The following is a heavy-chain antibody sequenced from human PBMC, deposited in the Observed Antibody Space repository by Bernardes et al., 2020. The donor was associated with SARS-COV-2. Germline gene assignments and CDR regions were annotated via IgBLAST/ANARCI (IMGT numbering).Heavy chain of an antibody. V-gene: IGHV4-31*03. CDR2: IYYSGST. CDR3: ARGLYAGWTSYYFDY. Sequence: SETLSLTCTVSGGSISSGGYYWSWIRQHPGKGLEWIGYIYYSGSTYYNPSLKSRVTISVDTSKNQFSLKLSSVTAADTAVYYCARGLYAGWTSYYFDYWGQGTLVTVSS. J-gene: IGHJ4*02. D-gene: IGHD3-3*01. CDR1: GGSISSGGYY.